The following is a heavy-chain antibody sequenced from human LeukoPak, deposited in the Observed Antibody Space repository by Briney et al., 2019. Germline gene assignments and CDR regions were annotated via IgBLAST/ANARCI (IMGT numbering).Heavy chain of an antibody. J-gene: IGHJ6*02. CDR2: IIPILDVT. CDR1: GGTFTNYA. V-gene: IGHV1-69*04. D-gene: IGHD5-12*01. CDR3: ASEGGDIVATILSYGMDV. Sequence: SVKVSCKASGGTFTNYAINWVRQAPGQGLEWMGRIIPILDVTNYAQKFQGRVTITADESTSTAYMELSSLRSEDTAVYYCASEGGDIVATILSYGMDVCGQGTTVTVSS.